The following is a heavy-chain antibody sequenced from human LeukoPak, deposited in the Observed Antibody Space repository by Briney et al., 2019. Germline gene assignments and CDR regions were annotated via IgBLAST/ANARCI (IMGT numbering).Heavy chain of an antibody. Sequence: PSETLSLTCTVSGGSISSYYWSWLRRPPGKGLEWIGYIYYSGSTNYNPSLKSRVTISVDTSKNQFSLKLSSVTAADTAVYYCARDRGTRVRGVKAWYFDYWGQGTLVTVSS. D-gene: IGHD3-10*01. CDR2: IYYSGST. CDR1: GGSISSYY. CDR3: ARDRGTRVRGVKAWYFDY. V-gene: IGHV4-59*01. J-gene: IGHJ4*02.